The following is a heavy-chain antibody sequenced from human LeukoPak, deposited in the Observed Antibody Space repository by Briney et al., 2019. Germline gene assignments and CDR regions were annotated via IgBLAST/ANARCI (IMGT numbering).Heavy chain of an antibody. D-gene: IGHD2-15*01. CDR1: GFTFSSYE. CDR2: ISSSSSYI. V-gene: IGHV3-21*01. CDR3: VTKTYSPTYDAFDI. J-gene: IGHJ3*02. Sequence: GGSLRLSCAASGFTFSSYEMNWVRQAPGKGLEWVSSISSSSSYIYYADSVKGRFTISRDDAKNFLYLQMNSLRAEDTAVYYCVTKTYSPTYDAFDIWGQGTMVTVFS.